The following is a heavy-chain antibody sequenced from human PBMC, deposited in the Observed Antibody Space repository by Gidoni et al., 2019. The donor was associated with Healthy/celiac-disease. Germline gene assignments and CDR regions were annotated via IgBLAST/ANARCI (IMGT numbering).Heavy chain of an antibody. V-gene: IGHV1-3*01. J-gene: IGHJ4*02. CDR3: ARDRKWFSTFDY. D-gene: IGHD3-10*01. CDR2: INAGNGNT. Sequence: QVQLVQSGAEVTKPGASVKVSCKASGYTFTSYAMHLVRQAPGQRLEWMGWINAGNGNTKYSQKFQGRVTITRDTSASTAYMELSSLRSEDTAVYYCARDRKWFSTFDYWGQGTLVTVSS. CDR1: GYTFTSYA.